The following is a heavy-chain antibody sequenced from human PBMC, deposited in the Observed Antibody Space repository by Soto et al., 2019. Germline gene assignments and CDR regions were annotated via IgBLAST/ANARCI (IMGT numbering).Heavy chain of an antibody. V-gene: IGHV4-30-2*01. CDR1: GGSISSGGYS. Sequence: QLQLQESGSGLVKPSQTLSLTCAVSGGSISSGGYSWSWIRQPPGKGLECIGYIYHSGSTYYNPSXKXXVTISVERSKNQLSLKLSSVTAVDTAGYYCASRPSVSGFDPWGQGTLVTVSS. J-gene: IGHJ5*02. CDR2: IYHSGST. CDR3: ASRPSVSGFDP.